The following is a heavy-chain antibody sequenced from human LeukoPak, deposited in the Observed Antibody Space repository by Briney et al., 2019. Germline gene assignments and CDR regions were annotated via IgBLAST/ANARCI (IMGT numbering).Heavy chain of an antibody. J-gene: IGHJ4*02. CDR2: VYYTGNT. D-gene: IGHD5-12*01. CDR1: GGSISSYY. Sequence: SETLSLTCTVSGGSISSYYWSWMSQPPGKGLEWIGYVYYTGNTNYSPSLRSRVTISLETSKNQFSLNLRSVTAADTAVYYCSRGRLVGGYDYWGQGTLVTVSS. CDR3: SRGRLVGGYDY. V-gene: IGHV4-59*01.